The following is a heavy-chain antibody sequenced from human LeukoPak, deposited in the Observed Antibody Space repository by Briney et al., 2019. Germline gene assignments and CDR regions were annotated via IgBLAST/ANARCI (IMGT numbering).Heavy chain of an antibody. V-gene: IGHV1-69*13. Sequence: ASVKCSCKAPGGTFSSYAISWVRQAPGQGLEWMGGIIPIFGTANSAQKFQGRVTITADESTSTAYMELSSLRSEDTAVYYCARRGAYSYGIAFDIWGQGTMVTVSS. D-gene: IGHD5-18*01. J-gene: IGHJ3*02. CDR1: GGTFSSYA. CDR3: ARRGAYSYGIAFDI. CDR2: IIPIFGTA.